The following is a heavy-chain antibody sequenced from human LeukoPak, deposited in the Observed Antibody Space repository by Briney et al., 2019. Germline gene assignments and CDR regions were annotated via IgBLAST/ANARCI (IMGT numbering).Heavy chain of an antibody. V-gene: IGHV4-59*12. J-gene: IGHJ6*03. CDR3: ARRGYSLVTYYYYYMDV. Sequence: SETLSLTCTVSGGSISSYYWSWIRQPPGKGLEWIGYIYYSGSTNYNPSLKSRVTISVDTSKNQFSLKLSSVTAADTAVYYCARRGYSLVTYYYYYMDVWGKGTTVTVS. CDR1: GGSISSYY. D-gene: IGHD5-18*01. CDR2: IYYSGST.